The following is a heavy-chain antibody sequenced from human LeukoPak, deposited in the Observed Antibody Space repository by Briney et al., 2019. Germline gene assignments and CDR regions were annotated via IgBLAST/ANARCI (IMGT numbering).Heavy chain of an antibody. D-gene: IGHD1-26*01. J-gene: IGHJ6*02. Sequence: AETLSLTCAVYGGSFSSYYWSWIRQPPGKGLEWVGEINHSGSTNYNPPLKSRVTISVDTSNNQFSLKLSSVTAADTAVYYCARGNGMNGMDVWGQGTTVTVSS. CDR3: ARGNGMNGMDV. CDR2: INHSGST. V-gene: IGHV4-34*01. CDR1: GGSFSSYY.